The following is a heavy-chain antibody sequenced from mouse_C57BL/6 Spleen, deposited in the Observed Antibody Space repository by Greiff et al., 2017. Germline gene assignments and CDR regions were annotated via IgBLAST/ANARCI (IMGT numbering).Heavy chain of an antibody. V-gene: IGHV3-1*01. D-gene: IGHD3-3*01. CDR2: ISYSGST. CDR1: GYSITTGYD. Sequence: EVLLQQSGPGMVKPSQSLSLTCTVTGYSITTGYDWHWIRHLPGNKLEWMGYISYSGSTNYNPSLKTRISITPATSTNHFFLMLNSVTTEDTATFCCGREGLIFAYWGQGTLVTVSA. J-gene: IGHJ3*01. CDR3: GREGLIFAY.